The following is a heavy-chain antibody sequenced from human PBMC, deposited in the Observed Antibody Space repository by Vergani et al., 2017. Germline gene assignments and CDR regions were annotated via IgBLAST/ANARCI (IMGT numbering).Heavy chain of an antibody. V-gene: IGHV1-24*01. CDR2: FDPEDGET. D-gene: IGHD3-3*01. CDR1: GYTLTELS. CDR3: APDQAFWSGYYQDYYYGMDV. Sequence: QVQLVQSGAEVKKPGASVKVSCKVSGYTLTELSMHWVRQAPGKGLEWMGGFDPEDGETIYAQKFQGRVTMTEDTSTDTAYMELSSLRSEDTAVYYCAPDQAFWSGYYQDYYYGMDVWGQGTTVTVSS. J-gene: IGHJ6*02.